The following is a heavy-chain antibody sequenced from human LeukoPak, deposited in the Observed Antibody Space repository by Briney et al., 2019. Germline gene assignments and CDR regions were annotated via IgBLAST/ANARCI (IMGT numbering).Heavy chain of an antibody. V-gene: IGHV4-34*01. D-gene: IGHD3-22*01. CDR3: ARGLYYDSSGYYDY. CDR2: INHSGST. J-gene: IGHJ4*02. CDR1: GGSFSGYY. Sequence: SETLSLTCAVYGGSFSGYYWSWIRQPPGKGLEWIGEINHSGSTNYNPSLKSLVTISVDTSKNQFSLKLSSVTAADTAVYYCARGLYYDSSGYYDYWGQGTLVTVSS.